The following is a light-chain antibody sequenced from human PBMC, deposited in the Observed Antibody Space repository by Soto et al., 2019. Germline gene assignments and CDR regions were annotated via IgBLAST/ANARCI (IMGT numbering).Light chain of an antibody. CDR3: QQRSNWPRVT. J-gene: IGKJ5*01. CDR2: QAS. CDR1: QSTSSY. Sequence: DIQMTQSPSTLSASVGDRVTITCRASQSTSSYLAWYQQKPGKAPKLLIYQASSLENGVPSRFSGSGSGTEFSLTISSLEPEDFAVYYCQQRSNWPRVTFGQGTRLEIK. V-gene: IGKV1-5*03.